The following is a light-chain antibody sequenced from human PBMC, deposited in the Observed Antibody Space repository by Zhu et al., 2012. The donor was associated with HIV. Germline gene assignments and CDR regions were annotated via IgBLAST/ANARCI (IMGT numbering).Light chain of an antibody. Sequence: EIVLTQSPGTLSLSPGERATLSCRASQTVSRNYLAWYQQKPGQAPRLLIYGASRRVTGIPDRFSGSGSGTDFTLTISRLEPEDFAVYYCQHYVPSPMYTFGQGTKLEX. CDR1: QTVSRNY. J-gene: IGKJ2*01. V-gene: IGKV3-20*01. CDR3: QHYVPSPMYT. CDR2: GAS.